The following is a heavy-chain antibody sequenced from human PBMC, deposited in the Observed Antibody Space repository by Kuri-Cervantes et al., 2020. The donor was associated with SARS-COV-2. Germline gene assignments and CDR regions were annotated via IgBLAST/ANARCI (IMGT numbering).Heavy chain of an antibody. D-gene: IGHD7-27*01. CDR3: ARVSGDSRFSYYMDV. CDR1: GYSISSGYY. V-gene: IGHV4-38-2*01. J-gene: IGHJ6*03. CDR2: IYHSGST. Sequence: SETLSLTCAVSGYSISSGYYWGWIRQPPGKGLEWIAIIYHSGSTYYNPSLKSRVTISVDRSKNQFSLKVSSVSAADTAVYYCARVSGDSRFSYYMDVWGTGTTVTVSS.